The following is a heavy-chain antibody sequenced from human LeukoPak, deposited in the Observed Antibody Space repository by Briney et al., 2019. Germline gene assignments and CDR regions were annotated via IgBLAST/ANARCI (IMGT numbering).Heavy chain of an antibody. CDR2: ITSIDIT. CDR1: GLDFSGSS. J-gene: IGHJ4*02. D-gene: IGHD4-23*01. Sequence: PGESLRLSCTASGLDFSGSSMAWVRQAPGKGLEWVSAITSIDITYYADSLRGRFTISRDNSRNTLYLQMNSLRVKDTAVYYCVEGLRWSDYWGQGTLVTVSS. V-gene: IGHV3-23*01. CDR3: VEGLRWSDY.